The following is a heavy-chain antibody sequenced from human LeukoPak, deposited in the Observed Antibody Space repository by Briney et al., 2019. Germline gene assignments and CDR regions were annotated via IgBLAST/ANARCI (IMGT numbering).Heavy chain of an antibody. CDR3: ARGSRTSYLDY. D-gene: IGHD5-18*01. J-gene: IGHJ4*02. CDR2: INYSGST. Sequence: PSETLSLTCIVSGASISRSSYFWGWIRQPPGKGLEWIGIINYSGSTNYNPSLKSRVTISVDTSKNQFSLKLSSVTAADTAVYYCARGSRTSYLDYWGQGTLVTVSS. CDR1: GASISRSSYF. V-gene: IGHV4-39*07.